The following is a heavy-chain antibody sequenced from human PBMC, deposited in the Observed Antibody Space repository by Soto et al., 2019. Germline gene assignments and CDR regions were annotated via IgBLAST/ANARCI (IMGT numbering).Heavy chain of an antibody. CDR3: ARQKNGMSYYYGMVV. Sequence: EVQLVQSGAEVKKPGESLKISCKGSGYSFTSYWIGWMRQMPGNGLEWMGIIYPGDSDTRYSPSFQGQVTISADKSISTAYLQWSSLKASDTAMYYCARQKNGMSYYYGMVVWGQGTTVTVSS. V-gene: IGHV5-51*01. CDR2: IYPGDSDT. CDR1: GYSFTSYW. D-gene: IGHD2-8*01. J-gene: IGHJ6*02.